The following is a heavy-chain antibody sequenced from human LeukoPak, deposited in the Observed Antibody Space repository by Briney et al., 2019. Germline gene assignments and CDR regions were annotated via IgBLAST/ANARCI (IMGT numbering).Heavy chain of an antibody. Sequence: SETLSLTCTVSGGSITSYYWSWIRQPPGKGLEWIGYISYSGSTNYNLSLKSRVTISLDTSKNQFSLKLSSVTAADTAVYYCASGGYCSSTKCYPNWFDPWGQGTLVTVSS. J-gene: IGHJ5*02. V-gene: IGHV4-59*01. D-gene: IGHD2-2*01. CDR1: GGSITSYY. CDR2: ISYSGST. CDR3: ASGGYCSSTKCYPNWFDP.